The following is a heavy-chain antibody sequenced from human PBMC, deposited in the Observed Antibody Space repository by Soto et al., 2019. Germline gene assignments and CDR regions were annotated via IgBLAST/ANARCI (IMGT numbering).Heavy chain of an antibody. J-gene: IGHJ4*02. Sequence: QVQLVQSGAEVKKPGASVKVSCKASGYTFSSYGMHWVRQAPGKGLEWVAVISYDGSNKYYTDSVKGRFTISRDNSKNTLYLQMNSLRAEDTAVYYCAKDRGSSWYGDLDSWGQGTLVTVSS. V-gene: IGHV3-30*18. CDR2: ISYDGSNK. D-gene: IGHD6-13*01. CDR3: AKDRGSSWYGDLDS. CDR1: GYTFSSYG.